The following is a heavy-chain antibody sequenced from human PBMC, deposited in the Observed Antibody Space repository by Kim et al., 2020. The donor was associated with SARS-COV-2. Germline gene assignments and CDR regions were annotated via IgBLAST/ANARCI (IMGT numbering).Heavy chain of an antibody. CDR3: ARGFDL. V-gene: IGHV4-59*09. CDR2: YYSGST. Sequence: YYSGSTHYTPSLKSRVTISVDTSKNQFSLKLSSVTAADTAVYYCARGFDLWGRGTLVTVSS. J-gene: IGHJ2*01.